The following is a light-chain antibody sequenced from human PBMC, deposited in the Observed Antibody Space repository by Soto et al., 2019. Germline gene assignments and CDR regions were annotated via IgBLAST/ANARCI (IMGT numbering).Light chain of an antibody. CDR3: HRSKKRSSWPPIA. CDR1: ERISHS. CDR2: DAS. J-gene: IGKJ5*01. V-gene: IGKV3-11*01. Sequence: DIVLTQSPATLSLSPGNRVTLSCRANERISHSLAWYQQKPGQAPRILIYDASFRATGIPERFSGSGSGTDFTLSISGLEPEVFAVYYCHRSKKRSSWPPIAFGQGHDWTLN.